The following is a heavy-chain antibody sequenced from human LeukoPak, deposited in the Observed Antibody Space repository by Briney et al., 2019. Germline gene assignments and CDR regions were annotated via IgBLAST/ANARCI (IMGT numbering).Heavy chain of an antibody. D-gene: IGHD3-3*01. CDR3: ARKRITIFGVLYWFDP. J-gene: IGHJ5*02. CDR2: INHSGST. V-gene: IGHV4-34*01. CDR1: GGSFSGYY. Sequence: SETLSLTCAVYGGSFSGYYWSWIRQPPGKGLEWIGEINHSGSTNYNPSLKSRVTISVDTSKNQFSLKLSSVTAADTAVYYCARKRITIFGVLYWFDPWGQGTLVTVSS.